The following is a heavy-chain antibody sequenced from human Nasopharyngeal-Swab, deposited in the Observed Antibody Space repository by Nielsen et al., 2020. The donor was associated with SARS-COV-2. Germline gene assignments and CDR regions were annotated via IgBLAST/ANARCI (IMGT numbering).Heavy chain of an antibody. D-gene: IGHD3-22*01. Sequence: GESLKISCAASAFTFSGYWMNWVRQAPGKGPEWVASIKQDGSEKYYVDSVKGRFTISRDNAKNSLYLQMNSLRVEDTAVYYCARVPGGYDSSGYYFDQWGQGTLVTVSS. J-gene: IGHJ4*02. CDR3: ARVPGGYDSSGYYFDQ. CDR1: AFTFSGYW. CDR2: IKQDGSEK. V-gene: IGHV3-7*01.